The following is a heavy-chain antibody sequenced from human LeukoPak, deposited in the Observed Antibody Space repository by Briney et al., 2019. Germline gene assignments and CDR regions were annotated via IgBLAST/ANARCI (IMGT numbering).Heavy chain of an antibody. D-gene: IGHD6-19*01. Sequence: GGSLRLPCAASGFTFSSYGMHWVRQAPGKGLEWVAVIWYDGSNKYHADSVKGRFTISRDNSKNTLYLQMNSLRAEDTAVYYCARVWSSSGWYSPFDYWGQGTLVTVSS. CDR2: IWYDGSNK. CDR1: GFTFSSYG. J-gene: IGHJ4*02. CDR3: ARVWSSSGWYSPFDY. V-gene: IGHV3-33*01.